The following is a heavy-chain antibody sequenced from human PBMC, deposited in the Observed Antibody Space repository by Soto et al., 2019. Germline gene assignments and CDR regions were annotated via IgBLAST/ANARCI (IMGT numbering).Heavy chain of an antibody. CDR2: INAGNGNT. D-gene: IGHD6-19*01. Sequence: ASVKVSCKASGYTFSNYVIHWVRQAPGQGLEWMGWINAGNGNTKYSQKFQGRVTITRDTSASTAYMELSSLRSEDTAVYYCARGGGWYVWFDPWGQGTLVTVSS. J-gene: IGHJ5*02. CDR1: GYTFSNYV. CDR3: ARGGGWYVWFDP. V-gene: IGHV1-3*01.